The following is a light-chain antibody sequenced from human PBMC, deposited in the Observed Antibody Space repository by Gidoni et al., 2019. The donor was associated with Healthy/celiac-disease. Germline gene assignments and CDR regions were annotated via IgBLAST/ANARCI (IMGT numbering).Light chain of an antibody. Sequence: QSALTQPPSVSGSPGQSITISCTGTSSDVGGYNYVSWYQQHPGKAPKLMIYEVSNRPSGVSNRFSGSKSGNTASLTIAGLQAEDEADYYCSSYTSSSNNWVFGGWTKLTGL. V-gene: IGLV2-14*01. CDR1: SSDVGGYNY. CDR2: EVS. CDR3: SSYTSSSNNWV. J-gene: IGLJ3*02.